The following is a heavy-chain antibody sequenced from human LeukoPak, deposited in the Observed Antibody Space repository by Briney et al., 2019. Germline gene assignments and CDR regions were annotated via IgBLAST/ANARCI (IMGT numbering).Heavy chain of an antibody. D-gene: IGHD6-19*01. V-gene: IGHV3-9*01. CDR3: AKSINSGCSAVIDY. CDR1: GFTFDDYA. J-gene: IGHJ4*02. Sequence: GGSLRLSCAASGFTFDDYAMHWVRQAPGKGLEWVSGISWNSGSIGYADSVKGRFIISRDNAKNSLYLQMNSLRAEDTAVYYCAKSINSGCSAVIDYWGQGTLVTVSS. CDR2: ISWNSGSI.